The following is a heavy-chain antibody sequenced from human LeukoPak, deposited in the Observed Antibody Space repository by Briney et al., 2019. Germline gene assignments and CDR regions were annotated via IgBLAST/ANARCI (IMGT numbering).Heavy chain of an antibody. D-gene: IGHD5-12*01. Sequence: ASVKVSCKASGYILTNYFMHWVRQAPGQGLEWMGVINPGDNTTSYAQNFRGRVTVTRDTSTSTVYMDLSSLRSDDTAIYYCARSLPNSGYDYDFYHYYCMDVWGKGTTVTVSS. V-gene: IGHV1-46*01. CDR2: INPGDNTT. CDR3: ARSLPNSGYDYDFYHYYCMDV. J-gene: IGHJ6*03. CDR1: GYILTNYF.